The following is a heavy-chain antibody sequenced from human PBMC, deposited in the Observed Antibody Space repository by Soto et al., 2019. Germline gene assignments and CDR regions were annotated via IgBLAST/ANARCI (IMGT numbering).Heavy chain of an antibody. J-gene: IGHJ6*02. D-gene: IGHD5-12*01. CDR2: IYPGDSDT. V-gene: IGHV5-51*01. Sequence: GESLKISCKGSGYSFTSYWIGWVRQMPGKGLEWMGIIYPGDSDTRYSPSFQGQVTISADKSISTAYLQWSSLKASDTAMYYCARQRVATTLYYYYGMDVWGQGTTVTVSS. CDR3: ARQRVATTLYYYYGMDV. CDR1: GYSFTSYW.